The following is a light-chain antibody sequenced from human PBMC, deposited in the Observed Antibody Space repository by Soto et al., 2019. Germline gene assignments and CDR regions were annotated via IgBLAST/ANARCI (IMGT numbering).Light chain of an antibody. CDR3: QQYDGSPPWT. Sequence: EIVLTQSPGTLSFSPGERATLSCRASQSVSSTSLAWYQQKPGQAPRLLIYVASNRATGIPDRFSGSGSGTGFTLTIRRLEPEDFAVYYCQQYDGSPPWTFGLGTKVEFK. J-gene: IGKJ1*01. CDR2: VAS. V-gene: IGKV3-20*01. CDR1: QSVSSTS.